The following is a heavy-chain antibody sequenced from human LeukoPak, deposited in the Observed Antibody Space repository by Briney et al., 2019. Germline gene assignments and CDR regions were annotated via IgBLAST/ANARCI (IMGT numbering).Heavy chain of an antibody. J-gene: IGHJ2*01. CDR2: VDSAGAP. CDR1: GFTFNNYD. CDR3: VKEASTVAGNWHFDL. Sequence: GGSLRLSCAASGFTFNNYDMHWVRHVIGKGLEWVSAVDSAGAPYYAGSVKGRFTISRENAKKSLYLQMDSLGAGDTAVYYCVKEASTVAGNWHFDLWGRGTLVTVSS. V-gene: IGHV3-13*05. D-gene: IGHD6-19*01.